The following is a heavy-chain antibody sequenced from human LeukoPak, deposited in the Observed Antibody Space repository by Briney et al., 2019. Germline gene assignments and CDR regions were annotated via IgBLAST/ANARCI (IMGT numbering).Heavy chain of an antibody. CDR2: INHSGST. V-gene: IGHV4-34*01. CDR1: GGSFSGYY. D-gene: IGHD2-21*02. Sequence: PSETLSLTCAVYGGSFSGYYWSWIRQPPGKGLEWIGEINHSGSTNYNPSLKSRVTISVDTSKNQFSLKLSSVTAADTAVYYCARVQCTGGDCSPYFDYWGQGTLVTVSS. CDR3: ARVQCTGGDCSPYFDY. J-gene: IGHJ4*02.